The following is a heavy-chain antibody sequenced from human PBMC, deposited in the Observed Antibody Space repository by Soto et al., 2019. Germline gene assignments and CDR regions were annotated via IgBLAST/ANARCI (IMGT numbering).Heavy chain of an antibody. CDR1: GFTFSSYG. CDR2: ISYDGSNK. CDR3: AKVLSKPGLGVVIIPVSHGMDV. V-gene: IGHV3-30*18. J-gene: IGHJ6*02. Sequence: GGSLRLSCAASGFTFSSYGMHWVRQAPGKGLEWVAVISYDGSNKYYADSVKGRFTISRDNSKNTLYLQMNSLRAEDTAVYYCAKVLSKPGLGVVIIPVSHGMDVWGQGTTVTVSS. D-gene: IGHD3-3*01.